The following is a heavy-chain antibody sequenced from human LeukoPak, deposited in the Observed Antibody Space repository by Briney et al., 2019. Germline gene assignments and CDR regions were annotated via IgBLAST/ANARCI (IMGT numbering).Heavy chain of an antibody. CDR1: GYTFTSYG. Sequence: ASVKVSCKASGYTFTSYGISWVRQAPGQGLEWMGWISAYNGNTNYAQKLQGRVTMTTDTSTSTAYMELRSLRSDDTAVYYCAREARSPYGDYGGGVEYWGQGTLVTVSS. V-gene: IGHV1-18*01. D-gene: IGHD4-17*01. CDR2: ISAYNGNT. J-gene: IGHJ4*02. CDR3: AREARSPYGDYGGGVEY.